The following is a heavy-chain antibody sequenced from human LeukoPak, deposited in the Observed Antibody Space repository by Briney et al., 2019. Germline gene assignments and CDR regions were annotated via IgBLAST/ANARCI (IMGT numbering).Heavy chain of an antibody. Sequence: SVKVSCKASGGTFSSYAISWVRQAPGQGLEWLGGIIPIYGRANYAQKFQGRVTITADESTRTVTMQLSSLRSEDTAVYYCAGFFYDNSNDAFDIWGQGTVVTVS. D-gene: IGHD3-22*01. CDR1: GGTFSSYA. CDR2: IIPIYGRA. CDR3: AGFFYDNSNDAFDI. J-gene: IGHJ3*02. V-gene: IGHV1-69*13.